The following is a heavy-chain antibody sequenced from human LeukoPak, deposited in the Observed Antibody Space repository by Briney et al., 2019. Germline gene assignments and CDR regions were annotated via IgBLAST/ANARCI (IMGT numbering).Heavy chain of an antibody. CDR3: ASLYTYGDYDY. CDR1: GASISTYY. Sequence: PSETLSLTCTISGASISTYYWSWIRQPAGKGLEWIGRIYTSGSTNYNPSLKSRVTISVDTSKNQFSLKLSSVTAADTAVYYCASLYTYGDYDYWGQGTLVTVSS. J-gene: IGHJ4*02. D-gene: IGHD4-17*01. CDR2: IYTSGST. V-gene: IGHV4-4*07.